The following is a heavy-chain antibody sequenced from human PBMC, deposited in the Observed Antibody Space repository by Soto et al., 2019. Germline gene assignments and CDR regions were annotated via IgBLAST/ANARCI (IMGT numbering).Heavy chain of an antibody. CDR1: GYTFTSYG. D-gene: IGHD1-26*01. Sequence: QVQLGQSGAEVKKPGALVKDSYKASGYTFTSYGISWARQAPGQGLEWMGWISAYNSNTNYAQKLQGRVTMTTDTSTSTAYMQLRSLRSDVTAVYNCARGEGAGRGWFGPWGQGNLVTVSS. CDR3: ARGEGAGRGWFGP. CDR2: ISAYNSNT. V-gene: IGHV1-18*01. J-gene: IGHJ5*02.